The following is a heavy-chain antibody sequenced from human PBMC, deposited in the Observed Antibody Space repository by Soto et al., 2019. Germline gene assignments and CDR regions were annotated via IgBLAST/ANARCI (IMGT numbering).Heavy chain of an antibody. Sequence: SVKVSCQASGGTFSSYRINWVRQAPVQGLEWVGGIVPIYRTADYAQKFQGRVTITADESARTAYLEVRSLKSQDTAVYYCARDSGAKLSSSWGQGTLVTVSS. CDR3: ARDSGAKLSSS. J-gene: IGHJ4*02. V-gene: IGHV1-69*13. D-gene: IGHD6-13*01. CDR1: GGTFSSYR. CDR2: IVPIYRTA.